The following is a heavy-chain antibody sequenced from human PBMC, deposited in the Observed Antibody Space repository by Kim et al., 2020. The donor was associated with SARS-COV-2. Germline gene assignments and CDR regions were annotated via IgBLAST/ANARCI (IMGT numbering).Heavy chain of an antibody. J-gene: IGHJ5*02. CDR3: ARGALAGTTNFFDP. CDR1: GYTFTSHN. V-gene: IGHV1-3*01. Sequence: ASVKVSCKASGYTFTSHNIHWVRQAPGQRPEWMGWISGGNGNTEYSQTFQGRVTITRDTSASTTYLQLSSLTSEDTAVYYCARGALAGTTNFFDPWGQGTLVTVSS. D-gene: IGHD6-19*01. CDR2: ISGGNGNT.